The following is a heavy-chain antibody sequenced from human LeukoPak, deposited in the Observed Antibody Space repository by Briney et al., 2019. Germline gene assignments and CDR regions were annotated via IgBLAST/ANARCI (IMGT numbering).Heavy chain of an antibody. D-gene: IGHD6-13*01. CDR1: GGSINSGSYY. Sequence: PSETLSLTCTVSGGSINSGSYYWSWIRQPPGKGLEWIGYIYYSGSTNYNPSLKSRVTISVDTSKNQFSLKLSSVTAADTAVYYCARNQEYSSSWHYYYYMDVWGKGTTVTVSS. V-gene: IGHV4-61*01. CDR2: IYYSGST. J-gene: IGHJ6*03. CDR3: ARNQEYSSSWHYYYYMDV.